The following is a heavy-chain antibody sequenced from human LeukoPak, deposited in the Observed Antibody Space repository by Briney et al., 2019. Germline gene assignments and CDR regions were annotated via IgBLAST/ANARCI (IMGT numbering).Heavy chain of an antibody. D-gene: IGHD5-18*01. V-gene: IGHV4-39*07. CDR1: GGSISSSSYY. J-gene: IGHJ4*02. CDR2: IYYSGST. Sequence: SETLSLTCTVSGGSISSSSYYWGWIRQPPGKGLVWIGSIYYSGSTYYNPSLKSRVTISVDTSKNQFSLKLSSVTAADTAVYYCARHPGYSYAYVDYWGQGTLVTVSS. CDR3: ARHPGYSYAYVDY.